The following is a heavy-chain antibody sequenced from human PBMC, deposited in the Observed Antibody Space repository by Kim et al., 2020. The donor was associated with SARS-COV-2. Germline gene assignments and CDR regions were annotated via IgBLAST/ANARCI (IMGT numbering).Heavy chain of an antibody. CDR3: ARVVGCSSTSCYKDYYYMDG. V-gene: IGHV3-7*01. J-gene: IGHJ6*03. CDR1: GFTFSSYW. D-gene: IGHD2-2*02. Sequence: GGSLRLSCTASGFTFSSYWMSWVRQAPGKGLEWVANIKQDGSEKYYVDSVKGRFTISRDNAKNSLYLQMNSLRAEDTAVYYCARVVGCSSTSCYKDYYYMDGWGKGTTVTVSS. CDR2: IKQDGSEK.